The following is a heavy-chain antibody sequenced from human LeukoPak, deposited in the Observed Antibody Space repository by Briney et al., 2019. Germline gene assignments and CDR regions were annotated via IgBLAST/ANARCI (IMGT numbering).Heavy chain of an antibody. CDR3: AQKGGAFRFQN. D-gene: IGHD2-21*01. CDR2: IYWDDDK. J-gene: IGHJ1*01. V-gene: IGHV2-5*02. CDR1: GFSLSSSGAG. Sequence: SGPTLVNPTQTLTLTCTFSGFSLSSSGAGVGWIRQPPGKALEWLALIYWDDDKRYMSSLKSRLTITKDTSKNQVVLTMTNMDPVDTATYYCAQKGGAFRFQNWGQGTLVTVSS.